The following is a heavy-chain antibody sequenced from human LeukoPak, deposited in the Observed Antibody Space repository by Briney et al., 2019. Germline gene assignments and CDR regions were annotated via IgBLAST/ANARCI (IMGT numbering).Heavy chain of an antibody. CDR3: ARDREYSSSWREGFDY. J-gene: IGHJ4*02. CDR2: ISSSGITT. V-gene: IGHV3-48*02. CDR1: GFAFSSYS. D-gene: IGHD6-13*01. Sequence: TGGSLRLSCAASGFAFSSYSLNWVRQAPGKGLEWTSYISSSGITTYYADSVKGRFTISRDNAKNSLSLKMNSLRDEDTALYYCARDREYSSSWREGFDYWGQGTLVTVSS.